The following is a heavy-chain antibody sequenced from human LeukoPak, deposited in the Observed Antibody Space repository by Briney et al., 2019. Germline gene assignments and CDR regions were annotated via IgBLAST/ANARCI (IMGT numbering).Heavy chain of an antibody. J-gene: IGHJ4*02. CDR2: IWYDWNNK. Sequence: QPGGSLRLSCAASGFIFSSYGMHWVRQAPGKGLEWVAVIWYDWNNKYYADSVKGRFTISRDNSKNTLYLQMNSLRAEDTAVYYCARDQRGFSYSKYYFDYWGQGTLVTVSS. D-gene: IGHD5-18*01. CDR3: ARDQRGFSYSKYYFDY. CDR1: GFIFSSYG. V-gene: IGHV3-33*01.